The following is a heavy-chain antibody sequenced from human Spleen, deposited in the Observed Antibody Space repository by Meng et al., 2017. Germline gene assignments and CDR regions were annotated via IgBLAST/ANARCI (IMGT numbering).Heavy chain of an antibody. V-gene: IGHV4-34*01. D-gene: IGHD2-2*01. Sequence: QVQLPEGGAGLPRPSETLSLTCAVYGGAFIAHYWTWIRQSPGKGLEWIGEIEYSGSTNYNPSLQSRVTVSVDTIKKQFSLKLTSLTAADTAVYYCARGRMAWFVVVPAAMLSWFDPWGQGTLVTVSS. CDR3: ARGRMAWFVVVPAAMLSWFDP. CDR2: IEYSGST. CDR1: GGAFIAHY. J-gene: IGHJ5*02.